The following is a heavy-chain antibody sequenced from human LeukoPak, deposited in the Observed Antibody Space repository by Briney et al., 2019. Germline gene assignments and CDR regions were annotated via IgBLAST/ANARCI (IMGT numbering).Heavy chain of an antibody. V-gene: IGHV3-11*06. CDR2: ISSSSSYT. Sequence: PGGSLRLSCAASGFTFSDYYMSWIRQAPGKGLEWVPYISSSSSYTNYADSVKGRFTISRDNAKNSLYLQMNSLRAEDTAVYYCARDARTMVRGMALVRNWFDPWGQGTLVTVSS. D-gene: IGHD3-10*01. CDR3: ARDARTMVRGMALVRNWFDP. J-gene: IGHJ5*02. CDR1: GFTFSDYY.